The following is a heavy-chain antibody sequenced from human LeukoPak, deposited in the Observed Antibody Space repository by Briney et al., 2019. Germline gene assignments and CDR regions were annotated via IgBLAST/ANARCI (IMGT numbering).Heavy chain of an antibody. CDR2: IYYSGST. CDR1: GGSISSSSYY. Sequence: SETLSLTCTVSGGSISSSSYYWGWIRQPPGKGLEWIESIYYSGSTYYNPSLKSRVTISVDTSKNQFSLKLSSVTAADTAVYYCARQYNGDYNFNYWGQGTLVTVSS. CDR3: ARQYNGDYNFNY. J-gene: IGHJ4*02. D-gene: IGHD4-17*01. V-gene: IGHV4-39*01.